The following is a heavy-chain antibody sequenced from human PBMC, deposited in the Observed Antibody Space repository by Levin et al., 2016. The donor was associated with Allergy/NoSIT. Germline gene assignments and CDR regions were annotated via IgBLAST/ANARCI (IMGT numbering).Heavy chain of an antibody. CDR2: ISSSGSTI. J-gene: IGHJ4*02. D-gene: IGHD3-10*01. V-gene: IGHV3-11*01. CDR3: ARELAVRGVIHPAFDY. Sequence: WIRQPPGKGLEWVSYISSSGSTIYYADSVKGRFTISRDNAKNSLYLQMNSLRAEDTAVYYCARELAVRGVIHPAFDYWGQGTLVTVSS.